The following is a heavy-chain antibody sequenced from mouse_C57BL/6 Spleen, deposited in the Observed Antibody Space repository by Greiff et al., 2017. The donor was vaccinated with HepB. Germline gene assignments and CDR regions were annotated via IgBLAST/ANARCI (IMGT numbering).Heavy chain of an antibody. CDR3: ARYYDYDGAWFAY. J-gene: IGHJ3*01. CDR1: GYSITSGYY. V-gene: IGHV3-6*01. CDR2: ISYDGSN. Sequence: EVKLMESGPGLVKPSQSLSLTCSVPGYSITSGYYWNWIRQFPGNKLEWMCYISYDGSNKYNPSLKNRISITRDTSKNQFFLKLNSVTTEDTATYYCARYYDYDGAWFAYWGQGTLVTVSA. D-gene: IGHD2-4*01.